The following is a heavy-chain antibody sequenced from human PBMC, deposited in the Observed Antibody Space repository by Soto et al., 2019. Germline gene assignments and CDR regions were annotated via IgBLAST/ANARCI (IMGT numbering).Heavy chain of an antibody. CDR2: IYWNDDK. CDR1: GFSLSTSGVG. V-gene: IGHV2-5*01. D-gene: IGHD5-12*01. CDR3: APTRYSGYCAEYFQH. J-gene: IGHJ1*01. Sequence: QITLKESGPTLVKPPQTLTLTCTFSGFSLSTSGVGVGWIRQPPGKALEWLALIYWNDDKRDSPSLKSRLTITKHPPKNQVVLTMPNMEPVDTATYYGAPTRYSGYCAEYFQHWGQGPLVTVSS.